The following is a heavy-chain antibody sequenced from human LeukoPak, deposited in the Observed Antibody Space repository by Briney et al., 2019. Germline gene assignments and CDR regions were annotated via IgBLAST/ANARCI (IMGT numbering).Heavy chain of an antibody. V-gene: IGHV3-30*18. CDR2: ISYDGSNK. Sequence: PGGSLRLSCAASGFTFSSYGMHWVRQAPGKGLEWVAVISYDGSNKYYADSVKGRFTISRDNSKNTLYLQMNSLRAEDTAVYYCAKDYDYVWGSYRLTGGFDYWGQGTLVTVSS. D-gene: IGHD3-16*02. J-gene: IGHJ4*02. CDR1: GFTFSSYG. CDR3: AKDYDYVWGSYRLTGGFDY.